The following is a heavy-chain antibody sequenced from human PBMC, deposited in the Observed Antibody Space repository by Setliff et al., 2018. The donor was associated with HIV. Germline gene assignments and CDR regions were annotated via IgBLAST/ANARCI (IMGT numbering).Heavy chain of an antibody. Sequence: SETLSLTCSIYGGSLSNYYWTWLRQSPGKGLEWIGEVVESGGVNYNPSLKSRVTISVDTSKKEFSLKLASVTAADTAVYYCARHPRGSIAAAASSFDYWGQGTLVTVSS. D-gene: IGHD6-13*01. CDR1: GGSLSNYY. J-gene: IGHJ4*02. CDR3: ARHPRGSIAAAASSFDY. CDR2: VVESGGV. V-gene: IGHV4-34*12.